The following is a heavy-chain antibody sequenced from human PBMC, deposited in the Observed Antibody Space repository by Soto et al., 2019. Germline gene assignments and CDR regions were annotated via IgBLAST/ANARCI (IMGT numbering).Heavy chain of an antibody. CDR2: IIPIFGTA. J-gene: IGHJ3*02. V-gene: IGHV1-69*13. D-gene: IGHD3-22*01. CDR1: GGTFSSYA. Sequence: ASVKVSCKASGGTFSSYAISWVRQAPGQGLEWMGGIIPIFGTANYAQKFQGRVTITADESTSTAYMELSSLRSEDTAVYYCARATMRGLRPGAFDIWGQGTMVTVSS. CDR3: ARATMRGLRPGAFDI.